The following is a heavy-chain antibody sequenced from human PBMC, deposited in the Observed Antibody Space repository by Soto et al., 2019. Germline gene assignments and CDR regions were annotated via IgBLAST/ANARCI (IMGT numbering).Heavy chain of an antibody. Sequence: QAGGSLRLSCAASGFTFDDYTMHWVRQAPGKGLEWVSLISWDGGSTYYADSVKGRFTISRDNSKNSLYLQMNSLRTEDTALYYCAKESGRDGYKSESYFDYWGQGTLVTVSS. D-gene: IGHD5-12*01. CDR3: AKESGRDGYKSESYFDY. J-gene: IGHJ4*02. CDR1: GFTFDDYT. CDR2: ISWDGGST. V-gene: IGHV3-43*01.